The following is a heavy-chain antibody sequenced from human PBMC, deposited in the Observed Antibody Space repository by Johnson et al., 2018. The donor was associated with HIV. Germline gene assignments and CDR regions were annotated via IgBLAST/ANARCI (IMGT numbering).Heavy chain of an antibody. CDR1: GVTFSNYG. D-gene: IGHD1-7*01. J-gene: IGHJ3*02. CDR3: ARGISNWNYFDDDAFDI. Sequence: QVQLVESGGGVVQPGGSLRISCAASGVTFSNYGMHWVRQAPGKGLEWVAFIRYDGSNKYYADSMKGRFTISRDNSKNTLYLQMNSLRAEDTAVYYCARGISNWNYFDDDAFDIWGQGTMVTVSS. CDR2: IRYDGSNK. V-gene: IGHV3-30*02.